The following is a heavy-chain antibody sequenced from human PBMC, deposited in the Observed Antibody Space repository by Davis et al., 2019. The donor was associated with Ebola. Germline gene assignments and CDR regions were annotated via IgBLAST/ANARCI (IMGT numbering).Heavy chain of an antibody. V-gene: IGHV3-23*01. CDR1: GFTFNNYA. J-gene: IGHJ3*02. CDR3: AKFGPVSPDDGLDI. Sequence: GESLKISCAASGFTFNNYAMNWVRQAPGKGLEWVSTITHSGDYTYYADSVKGRFTISRDNSKNTLSLQMNSLRHEDTAVYYCAKFGPVSPDDGLDIWGQGTMVTVSS. CDR2: ITHSGDYT. D-gene: IGHD3-10*01.